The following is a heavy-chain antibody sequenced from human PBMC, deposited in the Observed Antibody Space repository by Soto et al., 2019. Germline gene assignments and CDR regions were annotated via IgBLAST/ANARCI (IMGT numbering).Heavy chain of an antibody. CDR2: ISGSGGST. V-gene: IGHV3-23*01. J-gene: IGHJ6*02. Sequence: EVQLLESGGNLVQPGGSLRLSCAASGFTFSNYAMSWVRQAPGKGLEWVSAISGSGGSTDYADSVKGRFTISRDNFKNTLYLQINSPRAEDTDVYYCAKDTYYYGMDVWGQGTTLTVSS. CDR3: AKDTYYYGMDV. CDR1: GFTFSNYA.